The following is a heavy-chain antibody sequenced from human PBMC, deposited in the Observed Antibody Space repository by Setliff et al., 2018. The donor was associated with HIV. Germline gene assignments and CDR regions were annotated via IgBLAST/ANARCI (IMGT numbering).Heavy chain of an antibody. CDR1: GFTFSSYS. CDR2: ISSSSSTI. D-gene: IGHD6-13*01. Sequence: GGSLRLSCAASGFTFSSYSMNWVRQAPGKGLEWVSYISSSSSTIYYADSVKGRFTLSRDNFRNTLYLQMNSLRPEDTAVYYCARVQQQLLQEDDYFDYWGQGTLVTVS. V-gene: IGHV3-48*01. J-gene: IGHJ4*02. CDR3: ARVQQQLLQEDDYFDY.